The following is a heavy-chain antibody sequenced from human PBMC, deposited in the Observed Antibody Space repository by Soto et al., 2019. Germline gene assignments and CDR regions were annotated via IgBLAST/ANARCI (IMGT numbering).Heavy chain of an antibody. Sequence: EVQLVESGGGLVQPGGSLRLSCATSGFTVSSSYMTWVRQAPGKGLEWVSLIYSGGSTYYADSVKGRFTISRDNAKNTLYLQMNSLRDDDTAVYYCASPDFWGQGTPVTVSS. D-gene: IGHD3-3*01. CDR1: GFTVSSSY. J-gene: IGHJ4*02. CDR3: ASPDF. V-gene: IGHV3-66*01. CDR2: IYSGGST.